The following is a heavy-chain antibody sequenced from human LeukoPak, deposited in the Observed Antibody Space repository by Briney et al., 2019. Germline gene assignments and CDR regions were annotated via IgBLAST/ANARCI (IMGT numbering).Heavy chain of an antibody. CDR2: IYYSGST. V-gene: IGHV4-39*01. Sequence: SETLSLTCTVSGGSISSSSYYWGWIRQPPGKGLEWIGSIYYSGSTYYNPSLKSRVTISVDTSKNQFSLKLSSVTAADTAVYYCAGHAPTSYYGSGSYRNYYMDVWGKGTTVTISS. CDR1: GGSISSSSYY. J-gene: IGHJ6*03. D-gene: IGHD3-10*01. CDR3: AGHAPTSYYGSGSYRNYYMDV.